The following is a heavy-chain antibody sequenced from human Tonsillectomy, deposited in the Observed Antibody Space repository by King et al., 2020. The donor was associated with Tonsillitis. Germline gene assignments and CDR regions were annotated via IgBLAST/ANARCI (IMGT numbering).Heavy chain of an antibody. CDR1: AGSISSSSYY. V-gene: IGHV4-39*01. J-gene: IGHJ4*02. CDR2: VFYTGST. Sequence: QLQESGPGLVKPSETLSLTCTVSAGSISSSSYYWGWIRQPPGKGLEWIGSVFYTGSTYYNPSLKSRVTISVDTSKNQFSLRLSSVTAADTAMNYCARQGYDFWSGYYSYYFDYWGQGTLVTVSS. CDR3: ARQGYDFWSGYYSYYFDY. D-gene: IGHD3-3*01.